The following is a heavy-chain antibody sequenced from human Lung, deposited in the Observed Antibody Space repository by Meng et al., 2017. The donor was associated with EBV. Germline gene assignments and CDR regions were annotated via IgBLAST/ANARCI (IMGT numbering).Heavy chain of an antibody. Sequence: QVRLEESGPRMMKPSETLSLTYPVSGGSINGYYWHWIRQPAGKGLEWIGRFHTSGGTKYNPSLKSRVTMSVDMSKSQLSLNLNSVTAADTAVYYCAADPLLDDYGNSFDYWGQGTLVTVSS. CDR2: FHTSGGT. J-gene: IGHJ4*02. CDR3: AADPLLDDYGNSFDY. D-gene: IGHD4-11*01. CDR1: GGSINGYY. V-gene: IGHV4-4*07.